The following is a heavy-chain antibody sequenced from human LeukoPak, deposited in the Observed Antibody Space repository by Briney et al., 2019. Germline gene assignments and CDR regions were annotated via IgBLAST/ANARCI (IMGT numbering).Heavy chain of an antibody. D-gene: IGHD2-15*01. CDR1: GYTFTSYG. CDR3: ARLYCSGGSCQEGRDWYFDL. Sequence: ASVKVSCKASGYTFTSYGISWVRQAPGQGLEWMGWISAYNGNTNYAQKLQGRVTMTTDASTSTAYMVLRSLRSDDTAVYYCARLYCSGGSCQEGRDWYFDLWGRGTLVTVSS. CDR2: ISAYNGNT. J-gene: IGHJ2*01. V-gene: IGHV1-18*01.